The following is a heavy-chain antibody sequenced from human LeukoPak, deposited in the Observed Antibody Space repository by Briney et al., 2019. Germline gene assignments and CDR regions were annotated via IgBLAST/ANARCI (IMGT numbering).Heavy chain of an antibody. D-gene: IGHD4-17*01. CDR2: ISGSGGST. V-gene: IGHV3-23*01. J-gene: IGHJ4*02. CDR3: AKRPKVYGDYSFDY. Sequence: GGSLRLSCAASGFTLSSYAMSWVRQAPGKGLGWVSAISGSGGSTYYADSVKGRFTISRDNSKNTLYLQMNSLRAEDTAVYYCAKRPKVYGDYSFDYWGQGTLVTVSS. CDR1: GFTLSSYA.